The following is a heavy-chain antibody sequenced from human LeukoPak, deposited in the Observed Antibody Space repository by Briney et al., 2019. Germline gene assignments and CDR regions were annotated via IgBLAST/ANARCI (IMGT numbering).Heavy chain of an antibody. CDR2: INPNSGDT. Sequence: ASMKVSCKASGYTFTAYYMHWLRQAPGQGLQWMGWINPNSGDTNYAQNSQGRVTMTRDTSISTAYMELSSLTSDDTAVYYCARGGDGNRRDFDYWGQGTLVTVSS. J-gene: IGHJ4*02. CDR3: ARGGDGNRRDFDY. D-gene: IGHD5-24*01. V-gene: IGHV1-2*02. CDR1: GYTFTAYY.